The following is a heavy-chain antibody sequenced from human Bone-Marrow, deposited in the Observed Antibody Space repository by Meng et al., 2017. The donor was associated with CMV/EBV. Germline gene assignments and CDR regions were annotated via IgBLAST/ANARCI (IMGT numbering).Heavy chain of an antibody. CDR2: IYSGGST. D-gene: IGHD2-2*01. J-gene: IGHJ6*02. CDR3: ARRVVPAADDYYGMDV. CDR1: GFTVSSNY. Sequence: GESLKISCAASGFTVSSNYMSWVRQAPGKGLEWVSVIYSGGSTYYADSVKGRFTISRDNSKNSLYLQMNSLRAEDTALYYCARRVVPAADDYYGMDVWGQGTTVTVSS. V-gene: IGHV3-53*01.